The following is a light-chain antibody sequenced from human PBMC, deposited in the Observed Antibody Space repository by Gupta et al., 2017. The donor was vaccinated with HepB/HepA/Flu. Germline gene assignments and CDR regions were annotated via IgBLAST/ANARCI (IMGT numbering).Light chain of an antibody. J-gene: IGKJ4*01. V-gene: IGKV1-39*01. CDR3: QQNYSSPVT. CDR2: AAS. Sequence: DIQMTQSPSSLSASIGDRVTCTCRASQNINSSLNWYQQRPGEVPKLLIYAASSLQSGVPSRFSGSSSGTTFTLTIIRPQPEDFANYYCQQNYSSPVTFGRGTKVEIK. CDR1: QNINSS.